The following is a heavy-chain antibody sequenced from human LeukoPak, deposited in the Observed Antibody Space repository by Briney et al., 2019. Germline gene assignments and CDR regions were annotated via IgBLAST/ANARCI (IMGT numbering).Heavy chain of an antibody. CDR1: GFTFSDYI. CDR3: ARDLDYYGSGSSIHWYYGMDV. CDR2: ISGNGGNT. D-gene: IGHD3-10*01. J-gene: IGHJ6*02. V-gene: IGHV3-64*01. Sequence: PGGSLRLSCAASGFTFSDYIMHWVRQAPGKGLECVSVISGNGGNTYYANSVKGRFTISRDNSKNALYLQMGSLRVEDMAVYYCARDLDYYGSGSSIHWYYGMDVWGQGTLVTVSS.